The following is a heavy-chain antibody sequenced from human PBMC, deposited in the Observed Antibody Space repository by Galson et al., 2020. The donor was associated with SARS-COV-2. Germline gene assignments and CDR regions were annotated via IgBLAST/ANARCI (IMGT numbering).Heavy chain of an antibody. CDR1: GFTFSSYW. CDR3: ARDHSMSVYSSGWYNYYYGMDV. D-gene: IGHD6-19*01. CDR2: IKQDGSEK. Sequence: PGGSLRLSCAASGFTFSSYWMSWVRQAPGKGLEWVANIKQDGSEKYYVDSVKGRFTISRDNAKNSLYLQMNSLRAEDTAVYYCARDHSMSVYSSGWYNYYYGMDVWGQGTTVTVSS. J-gene: IGHJ6*02. V-gene: IGHV3-7*01.